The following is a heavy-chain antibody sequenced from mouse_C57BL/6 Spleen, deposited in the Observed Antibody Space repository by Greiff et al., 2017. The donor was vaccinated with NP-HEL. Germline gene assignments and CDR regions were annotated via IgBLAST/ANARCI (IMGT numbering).Heavy chain of an antibody. CDR2: IWPGGGT. CDR3: ARTGGYDWYVDV. J-gene: IGHJ1*03. V-gene: IGHV2-9-1*01. Sequence: VRLVESGPGLVAPSQSLSITCTVSGFSLPSYALSWVRQPPGKGLEWLGVIWPGGGTHYNAALKSGMSSSKDNSKSKGFIKMNSLQTDDTARYYCARTGGYDWYVDVWGTGTTVTVSS. D-gene: IGHD2-2*01. CDR1: GFSLPSYA.